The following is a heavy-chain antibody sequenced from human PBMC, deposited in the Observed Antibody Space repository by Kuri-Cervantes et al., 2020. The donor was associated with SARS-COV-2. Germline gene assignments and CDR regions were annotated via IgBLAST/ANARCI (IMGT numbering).Heavy chain of an antibody. CDR2: IYYSGST. CDR3: ARELGLTTVNWFDP. V-gene: IGHV4-59*01. Sequence: SETLSLTCTVPGGSISSYYWSWIRQPPGKGLEWIGYIYYSGSTNYNPSLKSRVTISVDTSKNQFSLKLSSVTAADTAVYYCARELGLTTVNWFDPWGQGTLVTVSS. J-gene: IGHJ5*02. D-gene: IGHD4-17*01. CDR1: GGSISSYY.